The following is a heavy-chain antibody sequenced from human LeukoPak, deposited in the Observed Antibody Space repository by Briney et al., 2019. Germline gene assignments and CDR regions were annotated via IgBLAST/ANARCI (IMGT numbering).Heavy chain of an antibody. D-gene: IGHD3-22*01. CDR3: ARDQELYYYDSKGGLNI. CDR1: GYTFTGYY. V-gene: IGHV1-2*02. J-gene: IGHJ3*02. Sequence: GASVKVSCKASGYTFTGYYMHWVRQAPGQGLEWMGWINPNSGGTNYAQKFQGRVTMTRDTSISTAYMELSRLRSDDTAVYYCARDQELYYYDSKGGLNIWGQGTMVTVSS. CDR2: INPNSGGT.